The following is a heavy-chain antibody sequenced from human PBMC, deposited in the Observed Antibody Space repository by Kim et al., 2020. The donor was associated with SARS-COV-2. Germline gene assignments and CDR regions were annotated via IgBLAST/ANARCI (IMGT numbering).Heavy chain of an antibody. J-gene: IGHJ2*01. CDR2: TYQTGLT. D-gene: IGHD1-26*01. V-gene: IGHV4-39*01. Sequence: SETLSLTCTVSGDSVTITTHYWGWVRQPPGKGLEWIGSTYQTGLTHYSPSLKSRVIVSVDTSKNQVSLRLTSVTAADTALYYCVRHHSNNYYENWYLDR. CDR3: VRHHSNNYYENWYLDR. CDR1: GDSVTITTHY.